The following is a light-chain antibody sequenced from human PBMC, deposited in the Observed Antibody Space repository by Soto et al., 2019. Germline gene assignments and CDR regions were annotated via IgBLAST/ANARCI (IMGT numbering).Light chain of an antibody. J-gene: IGKJ2*01. CDR3: QQYYTTPRT. CDR1: RNLLSNDKNY. CDR2: WAS. V-gene: IGKV4-1*01. Sequence: DIVVTQAPDSLAASLGAIVAINCKSSRNLLSNDKNYLAWYQQKPGQPPKLLIYWASTRESGVPVRFSGSGSVTDFTLTIRSLQAADAAVYYCQQYYTTPRTFGQGTKVDIK.